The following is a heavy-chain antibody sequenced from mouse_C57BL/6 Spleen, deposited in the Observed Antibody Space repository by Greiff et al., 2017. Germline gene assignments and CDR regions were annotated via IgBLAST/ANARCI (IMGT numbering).Heavy chain of an antibody. CDR2: IDPSDSYT. CDR3: ARRSSGLYYFDY. J-gene: IGHJ2*01. V-gene: IGHV1-69*01. Sequence: QVQLQQPGAELVMPGASVKLSCKASGYTFTSYWMHWVKQRPGQGLEWIGEIDPSDSYTNYNQKFKGKSTLTVDKSSSTAYMQLSSLTSEDSAVYYCARRSSGLYYFDYWGQGTTLTVSS. CDR1: GYTFTSYW. D-gene: IGHD3-2*02.